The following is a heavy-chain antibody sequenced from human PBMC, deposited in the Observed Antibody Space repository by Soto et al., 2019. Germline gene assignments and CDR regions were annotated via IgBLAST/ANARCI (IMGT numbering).Heavy chain of an antibody. V-gene: IGHV3-66*01. Sequence: PGGSLRLSCAASGFTVSTKYVSWVRQAPGKGLEWVSVIYSGGSTFYADSVRGRFTISRDNSKNTVNLQMNSLRAEDTAVYYCARDPWAAAYWGQGTLVTVSS. D-gene: IGHD3-16*01. J-gene: IGHJ1*01. CDR1: GFTVSTKY. CDR2: IYSGGST. CDR3: ARDPWAAAY.